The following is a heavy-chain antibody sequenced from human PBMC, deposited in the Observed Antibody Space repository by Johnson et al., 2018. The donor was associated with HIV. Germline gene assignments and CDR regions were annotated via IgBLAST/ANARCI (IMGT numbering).Heavy chain of an antibody. J-gene: IGHJ3*02. CDR2: ISGSGGST. CDR3: VRRFYDSSAFDI. D-gene: IGHD3-22*01. CDR1: GFTFIRYW. Sequence: VQLVESGGGLVQPGGSLRLSCAASGFTFIRYWMSWVRQAPGKGLEWVSGISGSGGSTNYSDSVKGRFTISRDNSKNTLFLQMNSLRAEDTAGYYCVRRFYDSSAFDIWGQGTLVTVS. V-gene: IGHV3-23*04.